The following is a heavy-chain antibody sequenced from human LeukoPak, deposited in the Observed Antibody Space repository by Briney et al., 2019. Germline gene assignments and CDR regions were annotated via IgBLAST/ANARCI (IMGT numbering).Heavy chain of an antibody. Sequence: GYIYYSGSTNYNPSLKSRVTISVDTSKNQFSLKLSSVTAADTAVYYCASAYSGSYYSFDYWGQGTLVTVSS. J-gene: IGHJ4*02. D-gene: IGHD1-26*01. CDR2: IYYSGST. V-gene: IGHV4-59*08. CDR3: ASAYSGSYYSFDY.